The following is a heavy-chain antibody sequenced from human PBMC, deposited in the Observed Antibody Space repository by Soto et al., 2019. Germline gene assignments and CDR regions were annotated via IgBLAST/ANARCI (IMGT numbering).Heavy chain of an antibody. D-gene: IGHD2-15*01. CDR2: ISSSTGTI. CDR1: GFTFSTYD. Sequence: EVQLVESGGGLVQPGGSLRLSCAASGFTFSTYDMNWVRQAPGKGLEWVSYISSSTGTIYYADSVKGRFTISRDNAKNSLYLQMNSLRAEETAVYYCARDGGPARFGYWGQGTLVTVSS. V-gene: IGHV3-48*01. J-gene: IGHJ4*02. CDR3: ARDGGPARFGY.